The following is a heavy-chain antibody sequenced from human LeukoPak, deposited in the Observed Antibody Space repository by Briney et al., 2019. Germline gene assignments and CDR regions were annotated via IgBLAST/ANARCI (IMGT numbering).Heavy chain of an antibody. CDR2: INHSGST. CDR1: GGSFSGYY. Sequence: RPSETLSLTCAVYGGSFSGYYWSWIRQPPGKGLEWIGEINHSGSTNYNPSLKSRVTISVDTSKNQFSLKLSSVTAADTAVYYCARIPFPSSSSYYYYYYMDVWGKGTTVTVSS. D-gene: IGHD6-6*01. J-gene: IGHJ6*03. CDR3: ARIPFPSSSSYYYYYYMDV. V-gene: IGHV4-34*01.